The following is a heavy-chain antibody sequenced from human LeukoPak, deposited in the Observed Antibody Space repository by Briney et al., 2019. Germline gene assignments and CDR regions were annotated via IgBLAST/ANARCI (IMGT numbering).Heavy chain of an antibody. CDR3: ARDLYGGYTDY. V-gene: IGHV4-61*08. Sequence: SETLSLTCAVSGGSISSGGYSWSWIRQPPGKGLEWIGYICYSGSTNYNPSLKSRVTISVDTSKNQFSLKLSSVTAADTALYYCARDLYGGYTDYWGQGTLVTVSS. CDR2: ICYSGST. D-gene: IGHD5-12*01. J-gene: IGHJ4*02. CDR1: GGSISSGGYS.